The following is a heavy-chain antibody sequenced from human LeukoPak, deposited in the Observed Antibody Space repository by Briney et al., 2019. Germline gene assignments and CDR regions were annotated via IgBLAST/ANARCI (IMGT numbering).Heavy chain of an antibody. Sequence: SETQSLTCTVSGHSISSDYYWGWIRQPPGKGLEWIGSIYHSGNTNYSPSLKSRVTISVDTSKNQFSLKLSSVTAADTAVYYCARLYGSGSFRGFSWGQGTLVTVSS. J-gene: IGHJ4*02. CDR3: ARLYGSGSFRGFS. CDR1: GHSISSDYY. D-gene: IGHD3-10*01. CDR2: IYHSGNT. V-gene: IGHV4-38-2*02.